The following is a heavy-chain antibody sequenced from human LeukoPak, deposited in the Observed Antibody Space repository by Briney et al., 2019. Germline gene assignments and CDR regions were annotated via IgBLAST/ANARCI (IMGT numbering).Heavy chain of an antibody. Sequence: SETLSLTCTVSGDSISSSNYYWAWIRQPPGRGLEWIGNVYYTGNTYYNPSLKSRVTISVDTSKNQLSLKLSSVTAADTAVYYCARSTIGSNSVYDYWGQGTLVTVSS. CDR1: GDSISSSNYY. J-gene: IGHJ4*02. V-gene: IGHV4-39*01. CDR2: VYYTGNT. CDR3: ARSTIGSNSVYDY. D-gene: IGHD4/OR15-4a*01.